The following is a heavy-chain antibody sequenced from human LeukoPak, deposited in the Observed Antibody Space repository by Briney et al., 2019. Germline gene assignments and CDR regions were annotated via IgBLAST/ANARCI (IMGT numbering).Heavy chain of an antibody. Sequence: GXXLRLSCAASGFTFSDFWMSWVRQAPGKGLEWVASVTQDGSENHYVDSAKGRFTISRDNAKNSLYLQMSSLRAEDTAVYWCRRGHWDDHAWGQGTLVTVSS. D-gene: IGHD7-27*01. J-gene: IGHJ5*02. V-gene: IGHV3-7*01. CDR3: RRGHWDDHA. CDR2: VTQDGSEN. CDR1: GFTFSDFW.